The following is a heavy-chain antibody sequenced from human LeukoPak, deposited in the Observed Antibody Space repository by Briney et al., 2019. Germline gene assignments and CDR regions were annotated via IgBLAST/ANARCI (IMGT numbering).Heavy chain of an antibody. D-gene: IGHD1-20*01. V-gene: IGHV1-69*05. Sequence: GASVKVSCKASGGTFSSYAISWVRQAPGQGLEWMGGIIPIFGTANYAQKFQGRVTITTDESTSTAYMELGSLRSEDTAVYYCAIAHYVTGTSTDYWGQGTLVTVSS. J-gene: IGHJ4*02. CDR2: IIPIFGTA. CDR1: GGTFSSYA. CDR3: AIAHYVTGTSTDY.